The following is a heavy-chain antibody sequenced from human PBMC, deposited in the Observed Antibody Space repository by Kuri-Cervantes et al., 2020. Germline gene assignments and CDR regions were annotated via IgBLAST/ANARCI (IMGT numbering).Heavy chain of an antibody. V-gene: IGHV3-11*01. Sequence: LSLTCAASGFTFSDYYMSWIRQAPGKGLEWVSYISSSGSTIYYADSVKGRFTISRDNAKNSLYLQMNSLRAEDTAVYYCAKGSDSGYDQDYWGQGSLVTVSS. J-gene: IGHJ4*02. D-gene: IGHD5-12*01. CDR3: AKGSDSGYDQDY. CDR1: GFTFSDYY. CDR2: ISSSGSTI.